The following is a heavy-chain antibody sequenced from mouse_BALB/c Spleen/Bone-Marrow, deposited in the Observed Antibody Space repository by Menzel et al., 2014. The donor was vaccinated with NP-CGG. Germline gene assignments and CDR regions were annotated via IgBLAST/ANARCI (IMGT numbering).Heavy chain of an antibody. CDR1: GFTFXSYG. Sequence: EVQLVESGGGLVQPGGSLKLSCAASGFTFXSYGMSWVRQTPDKRLELVATINSNGGSTYYPDSVKGRFTISRDNAKNTLYLQMSSLKSEDTAMYYCARKVRKYYAMDYWGQGTSVTVSS. V-gene: IGHV5-6-3*01. CDR2: INSNGGST. D-gene: IGHD1-3*01. J-gene: IGHJ4*01. CDR3: ARKVRKYYAMDY.